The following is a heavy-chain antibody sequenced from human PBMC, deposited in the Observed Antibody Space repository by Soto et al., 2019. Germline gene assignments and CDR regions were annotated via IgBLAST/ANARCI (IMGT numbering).Heavy chain of an antibody. J-gene: IGHJ4*02. CDR2: ISCDGSNK. Sequence: QVQLVESGGGVVQPGRSLRLSCAASGFTFSSYAMHWVRQAPGKGLEWVAVISCDGSNKYYADSVKGRFTISRDNSKNTLYLQMNSLRAEDTAVYYCAKDLGDHRGPFDYWGQGTLVTVSS. CDR3: AKDLGDHRGPFDY. V-gene: IGHV3-30*18. CDR1: GFTFSSYA.